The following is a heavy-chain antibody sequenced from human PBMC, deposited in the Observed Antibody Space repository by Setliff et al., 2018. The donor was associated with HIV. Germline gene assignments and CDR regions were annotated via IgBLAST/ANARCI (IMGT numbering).Heavy chain of an antibody. V-gene: IGHV4-39*01. CDR3: ATSEWELIDFDY. Sequence: PSETLSLTCTVFGGSISSSSYYWGWIRQPPGKGLEWIGSIYFSGRTYYNPSLKSRVTMSVDTSKHQFSLNLNSVTAADTAVYFCATSEWELIDFDYWGQGTLVTSPQ. J-gene: IGHJ4*02. CDR1: GGSISSSSYY. CDR2: IYFSGRT. D-gene: IGHD1-26*01.